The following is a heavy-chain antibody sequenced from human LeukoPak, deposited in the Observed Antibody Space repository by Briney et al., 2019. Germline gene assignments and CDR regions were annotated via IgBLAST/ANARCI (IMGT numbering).Heavy chain of an antibody. D-gene: IGHD5-18*01. CDR3: ARDDWLPTGFDI. V-gene: IGHV3-30*03. Sequence: GGSLRLSCAASGFTFSSYGMHWVRQAPGKGLEWVAVISYDGSNKYYADSVKGRFTISRDNAKNSLYLQMNSLRAEDTAVYYCARDDWLPTGFDIWGQGTMVTVSS. CDR1: GFTFSSYG. CDR2: ISYDGSNK. J-gene: IGHJ3*02.